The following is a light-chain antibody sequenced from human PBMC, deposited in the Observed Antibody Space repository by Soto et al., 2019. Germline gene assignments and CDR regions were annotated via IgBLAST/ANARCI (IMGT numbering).Light chain of an antibody. V-gene: IGKV3-11*01. J-gene: IGKJ4*01. CDR2: DAS. Sequence: EIVLTQSPVTLSLSPGERATLSCRASQSVSSYLAWYQQKAGQAPSLLIYDASNRATGIPPRFSGSGSETAFTLTISSLEPDDFAVYYCQQRSNWPLTFGGGTTVEIK. CDR1: QSVSSY. CDR3: QQRSNWPLT.